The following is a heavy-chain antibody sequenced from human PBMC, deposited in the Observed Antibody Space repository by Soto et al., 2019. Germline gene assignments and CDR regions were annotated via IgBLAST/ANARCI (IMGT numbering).Heavy chain of an antibody. V-gene: IGHV3-11*01. J-gene: IGHJ4*02. CDR1: GFSFGDYY. CDR3: ARSLFLDV. Sequence: QMQLVESGGNLVKPGGSLRLSCSGSGFSFGDYYMNWIRKAPGKGLEWVSYISSGGNSISYSDSVKGRFTISRDNAKKSVYLEMDSLRPEDTAVYYCARSLFLDVWGQGTLVPVSS. CDR2: ISSGGNSI. D-gene: IGHD2-21*01.